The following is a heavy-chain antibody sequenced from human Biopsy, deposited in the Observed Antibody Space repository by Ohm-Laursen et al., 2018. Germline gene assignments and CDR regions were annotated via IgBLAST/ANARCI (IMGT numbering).Heavy chain of an antibody. Sequence: GTLSLTCTVSGGSISSYYWSWIRQPPGQGLEWIGYIYYTGSTNYNPSLKSRVTISADTSINHLSLRLTFVTAADTAVYYCARHAPPYSGSYWSYFDLWGRGTLVTVSS. V-gene: IGHV4-59*08. CDR2: IYYTGST. J-gene: IGHJ2*01. D-gene: IGHD1-26*01. CDR1: GGSISSYY. CDR3: ARHAPPYSGSYWSYFDL.